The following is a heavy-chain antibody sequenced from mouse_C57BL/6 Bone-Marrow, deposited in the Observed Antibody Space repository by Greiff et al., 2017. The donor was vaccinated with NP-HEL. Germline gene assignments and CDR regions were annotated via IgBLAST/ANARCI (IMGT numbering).Heavy chain of an antibody. V-gene: IGHV3-6*01. J-gene: IGHJ1*03. CDR1: GYSITSGYY. CDR2: ISYDGSN. Sequence: EVQVVESGPGLVNPSQSLSLPCSVTGYSITSGYYWNWIRQFPGNKLEWMGYISYDGSNNYNPSLKNRISITRDTSKNQFFLKLTSVTTEDTATYYCAREFWDWYFDVWGTGTTVTVSS. CDR3: AREFWDWYFDV.